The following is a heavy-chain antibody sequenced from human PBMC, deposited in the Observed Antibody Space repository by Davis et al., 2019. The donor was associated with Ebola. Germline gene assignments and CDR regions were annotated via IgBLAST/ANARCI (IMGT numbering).Heavy chain of an antibody. CDR2: IYPGDSDT. V-gene: IGHV5-51*01. D-gene: IGHD1-1*01. J-gene: IGHJ3*02. CDR1: GYSFTSYW. CDR3: ARRKLESGNYCDAFDI. Sequence: PGGSLRLSCKGSGYSFTSYWIGWVRQMPGKGLEWMGIIYPGDSDTRYSPSFQGQVTISADKSISTAYLQWSSLKASDTAMYYCARRKLESGNYCDAFDIWGQGTMVTVSS.